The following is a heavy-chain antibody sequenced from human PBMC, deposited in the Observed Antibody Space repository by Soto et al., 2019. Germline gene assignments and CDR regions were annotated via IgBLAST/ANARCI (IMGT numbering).Heavy chain of an antibody. CDR2: IYYSGST. CDR3: ARVSYYYGMDV. J-gene: IGHJ6*02. CDR1: GGSISSYY. Sequence: SETLSLTCTVSGGSISSYYWSWIRQPPGKGLEWIGYIYYSGSTNYNPSLKSRVTISVDTSKNQFSLKLSSVTAADTAVYYCARVSYYYGMDVWGQGTTVTVSS. V-gene: IGHV4-59*01.